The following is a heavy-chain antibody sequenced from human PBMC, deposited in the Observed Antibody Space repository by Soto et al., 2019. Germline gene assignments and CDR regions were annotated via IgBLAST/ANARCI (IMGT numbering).Heavy chain of an antibody. CDR3: ARRLRISSSSVRYYYYYGMDV. CDR1: GGSFSGYY. Sequence: KQSPTLSLTCAVYGGSFSGYYWSWIRQPPGKGLEWIGEINHSGSTNYNPSLKSRVTISVDTSKNQFSLKLSSVTAADTAVYYCARRLRISSSSVRYYYYYGMDVWGQGTTVTVSS. V-gene: IGHV4-34*01. D-gene: IGHD6-6*01. CDR2: INHSGST. J-gene: IGHJ6*02.